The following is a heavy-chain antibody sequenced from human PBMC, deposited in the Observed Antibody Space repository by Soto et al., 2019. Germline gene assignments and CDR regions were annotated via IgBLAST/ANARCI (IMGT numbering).Heavy chain of an antibody. Sequence: QLQLQESGPGLVKPSETLSLTCTVSGGSISSSSYYWGWIRQPPGKGLEWIGSIYYSGSTYYNPSLKSRVTISVDTSKNQFSLKLSSVTAADTAVYYCARRYGDYVRFDPWGQGTLVTVSS. CDR2: IYYSGST. CDR1: GGSISSSSYY. J-gene: IGHJ5*02. CDR3: ARRYGDYVRFDP. D-gene: IGHD4-17*01. V-gene: IGHV4-39*01.